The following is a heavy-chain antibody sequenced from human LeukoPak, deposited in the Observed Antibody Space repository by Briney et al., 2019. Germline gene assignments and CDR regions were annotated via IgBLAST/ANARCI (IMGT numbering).Heavy chain of an antibody. CDR1: GFTFSRYS. V-gene: IGHV3-21*01. D-gene: IGHD1-26*01. Sequence: GGSLRLSCAASGFTFSRYSMHWVRQAPGKGLEWVSSIISSSSYIYYADSVKGRFTISRDNAKNSLYLQMNSLRAEDTAVYYCASRRELEYYFDYWGQGTLVTVSS. CDR2: IISSSSYI. CDR3: ASRRELEYYFDY. J-gene: IGHJ4*02.